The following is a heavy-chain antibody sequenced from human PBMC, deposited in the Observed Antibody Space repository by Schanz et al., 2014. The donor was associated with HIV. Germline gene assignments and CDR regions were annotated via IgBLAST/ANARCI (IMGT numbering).Heavy chain of an antibody. V-gene: IGHV3-9*01. D-gene: IGHD3-22*01. CDR3: AKDIFYDSSGLNPGWGSFDS. J-gene: IGHJ3*02. CDR1: GFTFTDYA. Sequence: EVQLVESGGHLVQPGRSLRLSCAASGFTFTDYAMHWVRQVPGKGLEWVAGISWHGYTVGYADSVKGRFTISRDNGRNSLYLQMNSLRPEDTALYDCAKDIFYDSSGLNPGWGSFDSGGQGTVVTVSS. CDR2: ISWHGYTV.